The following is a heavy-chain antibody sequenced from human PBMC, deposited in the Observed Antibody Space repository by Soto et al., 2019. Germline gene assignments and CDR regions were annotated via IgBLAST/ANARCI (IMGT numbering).Heavy chain of an antibody. Sequence: ASVKVSCKTSTYAFNGYYIHWVRQAPGQGLEWMGWVSANSGGTNYAQKFKDRVIMTRDTSTSTAYMELSRLTSDDTAVYYCSRARNSGNSGYNNDYWGPGTLLTVSS. V-gene: IGHV1-2*02. CDR3: SRARNSGNSGYNNDY. CDR2: VSANSGGT. D-gene: IGHD5-12*01. CDR1: TYAFNGYY. J-gene: IGHJ4*02.